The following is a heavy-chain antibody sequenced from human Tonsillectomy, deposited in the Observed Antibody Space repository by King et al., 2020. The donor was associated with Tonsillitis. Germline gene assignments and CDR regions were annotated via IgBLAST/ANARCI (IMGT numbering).Heavy chain of an antibody. V-gene: IGHV3-23*04. Sequence: VQLVESGGGLVQPGGSLRLSCAASGFTFSRNAMSWVRQAPGKGLEWVSGISDSGGSTYYADSVKGRFTISRDNSKNTLYLQMNSLRAEDTAVYYCAKKGGWSSIAAADTGNYFDYWGQGTLVTVSS. CDR3: AKKGGWSSIAAADTGNYFDY. CDR1: GFTFSRNA. J-gene: IGHJ4*02. D-gene: IGHD6-13*01. CDR2: ISDSGGST.